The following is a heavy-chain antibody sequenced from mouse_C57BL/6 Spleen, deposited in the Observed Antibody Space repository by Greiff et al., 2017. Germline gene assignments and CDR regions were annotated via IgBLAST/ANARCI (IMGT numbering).Heavy chain of an antibody. CDR3: TRETGTPFDY. V-gene: IGHV1-15*01. CDR2: IDPETGGT. D-gene: IGHD4-1*01. J-gene: IGHJ2*01. Sequence: QVQLQQSGAELVRPGASVTLSCKASGYTFTDYEMHWVKQTPVHGLEWIGAIDPETGGTAYNQKFKGKAILTADKSSSTAYMELSSLTSEDSAVYYCTRETGTPFDYWGKGTTLTVSS. CDR1: GYTFTDYE.